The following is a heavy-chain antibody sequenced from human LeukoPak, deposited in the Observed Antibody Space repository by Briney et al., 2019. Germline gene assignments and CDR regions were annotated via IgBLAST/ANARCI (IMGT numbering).Heavy chain of an antibody. V-gene: IGHV3-21*01. CDR3: ARTRAGIQAGFDY. D-gene: IGHD1-1*01. Sequence: GGSLRLSCAASGFTFSSYSMNWVRQAPGKGLEWVSSISSSSSYIYYADSVKGRFTISRDNAKNSLYLQMNSLSVEDTAVYYCARTRAGIQAGFDYWGQGTLVTVSS. CDR2: ISSSSSYI. CDR1: GFTFSSYS. J-gene: IGHJ4*02.